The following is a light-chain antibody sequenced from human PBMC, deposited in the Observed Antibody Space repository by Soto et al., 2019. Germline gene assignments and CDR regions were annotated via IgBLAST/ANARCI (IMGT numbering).Light chain of an antibody. J-gene: IGLJ3*02. CDR2: NDN. V-gene: IGLV1-44*01. Sequence: QSVLTQPPSASGTPGQRVTISCSGSSSNVENNFLNWYRHLPGTAPKHLIYNDNQRPSGVPDRFSGSKSGTSASLAISGLHYDDDADYYCAAWDDSLNGLLFGGGTKVTVL. CDR1: SSNVENNF. CDR3: AAWDDSLNGLL.